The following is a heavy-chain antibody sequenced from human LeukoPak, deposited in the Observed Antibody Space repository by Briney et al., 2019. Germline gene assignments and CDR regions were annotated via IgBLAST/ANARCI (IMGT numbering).Heavy chain of an antibody. D-gene: IGHD5-18*01. V-gene: IGHV3-21*01. Sequence: GGSLRLSCAASGFTFSSYSMNWARQAPGKGLEWVSFISSSGDSIYYADSVKGRFTISRDNSKNTLYLQMNSLRAEDTAVYYCARGWAVDTAMVLDYWGQGTLVTVSS. CDR2: ISSSGDSI. J-gene: IGHJ4*02. CDR1: GFTFSSYS. CDR3: ARGWAVDTAMVLDY.